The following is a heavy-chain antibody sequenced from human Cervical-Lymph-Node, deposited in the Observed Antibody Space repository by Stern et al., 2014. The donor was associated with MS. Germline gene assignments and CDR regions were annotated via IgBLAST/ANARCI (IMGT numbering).Heavy chain of an antibody. CDR1: GYTFLSSS. CDR3: AAEGEYIRSGIYHYTGMDV. CDR2: ISPESADT. J-gene: IGHJ6*02. D-gene: IGHD3-10*01. V-gene: IGHV1-58*02. Sequence: QLVQSGPEVKRPGTSVRVSCKASGYTFLSSSIQWVRQTRGKRLEWIGFISPESADTRYAQKFHDRGTISRDMSTSTGNMELSSLRSEDTAVYYCAAEGEYIRSGIYHYTGMDVWGQGTTVTVSS.